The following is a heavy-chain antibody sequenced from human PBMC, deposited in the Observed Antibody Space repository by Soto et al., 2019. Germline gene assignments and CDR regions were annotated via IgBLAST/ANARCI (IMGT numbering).Heavy chain of an antibody. V-gene: IGHV1-69*12. J-gene: IGHJ3*01. CDR3: ARCESTKILVLMYDALEF. D-gene: IGHD3-16*01. Sequence: QVQLVQSGAEVKKPGSSVRVSCKASGATLDTFINYGITWVRQAPGQGLEWMGGTIPVFGAANHAQKFQGRVTIREDESTRTVNMELGSLRSEDSAVYYCARCESTKILVLMYDALEFWSEGTMVTVSS. CDR2: TIPVFGAA. CDR1: GATLDTFINYG.